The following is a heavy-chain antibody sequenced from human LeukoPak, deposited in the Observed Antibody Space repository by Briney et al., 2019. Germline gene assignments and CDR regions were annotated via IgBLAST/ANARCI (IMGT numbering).Heavy chain of an antibody. D-gene: IGHD3-3*01. CDR2: MNPNSGNT. V-gene: IGHV1-8*03. CDR1: GYTFTSYD. J-gene: IGHJ5*02. CDR3: ARMIFGVVIPYLYNWFDP. Sequence: GASVKVACKASGYTFTSYDINWERQATGQGREWMGWMNPNSGNTGYAQKFQGRVTITRNTSISTAYMELSSLRSEDTAVYYCARMIFGVVIPYLYNWFDPWGQGTLVTVSS.